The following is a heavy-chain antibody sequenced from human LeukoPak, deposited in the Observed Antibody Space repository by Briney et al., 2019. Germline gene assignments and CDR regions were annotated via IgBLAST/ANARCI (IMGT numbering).Heavy chain of an antibody. CDR3: ARRAYSGSYFDY. J-gene: IGHJ4*02. Sequence: GGSLRLSCAASGFTFSSYSMNWVRQAPGKGLEWVSSISSSSSYIYYADSVKGRFTISRDNAKNSLYLQMNSLRAEDTALYYCARRAYSGSYFDYWGQGTLVTVSS. CDR2: ISSSSSYI. CDR1: GFTFSSYS. D-gene: IGHD1-26*01. V-gene: IGHV3-21*04.